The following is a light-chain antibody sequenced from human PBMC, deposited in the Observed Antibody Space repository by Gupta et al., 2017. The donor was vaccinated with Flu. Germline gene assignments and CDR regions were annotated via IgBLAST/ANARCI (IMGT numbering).Light chain of an antibody. J-gene: IGLJ1*01. Sequence: SYVLTQAPSVSVAPGQTATITCGGNNIRSRSVHWYQQKPGQAPVLVIYHDKQRPSGIPERFSGSNSGDTATLIISRVEAADEADYCFHVWDSNSDHAVLGAGTKVTV. CDR1: NIRSRS. CDR2: HDK. CDR3: HVWDSNSDHAV. V-gene: IGLV3-21*02.